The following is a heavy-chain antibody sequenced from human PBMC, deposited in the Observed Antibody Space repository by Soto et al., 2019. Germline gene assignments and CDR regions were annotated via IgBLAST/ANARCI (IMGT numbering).Heavy chain of an antibody. D-gene: IGHD3-10*01. Sequence: PSETLSLTCTVSGDSISSGDYYWSWVRQSPGKGLEWIGCIYYSGTTYYNPSLETRLTMSVDTSKNQFSLRLSSVTAADTAVYYCARSLWFGELLSPSWFDYWGQGTLVTVSS. CDR2: IYYSGTT. CDR3: ARSLWFGELLSPSWFDY. J-gene: IGHJ4*02. V-gene: IGHV4-30-4*01. CDR1: GDSISSGDYY.